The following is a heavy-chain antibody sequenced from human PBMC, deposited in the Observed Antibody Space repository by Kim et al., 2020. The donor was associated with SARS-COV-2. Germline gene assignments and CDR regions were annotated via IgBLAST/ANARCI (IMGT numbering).Heavy chain of an antibody. D-gene: IGHD5-18*01. Sequence: YAQGFTGRFVFSLDTSVRTAYLQISSLKAEDTAVYYCARDRYSYGLNWFDPWGQGTLVTVSS. J-gene: IGHJ5*02. CDR3: ARDRYSYGLNWFDP. V-gene: IGHV7-4-1*02.